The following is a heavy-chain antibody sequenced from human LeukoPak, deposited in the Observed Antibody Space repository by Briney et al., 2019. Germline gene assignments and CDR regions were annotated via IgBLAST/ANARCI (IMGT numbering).Heavy chain of an antibody. CDR1: GGTFCSYA. J-gene: IGHJ4*02. CDR2: IIPIFGTA. CDR3: ARTDLGNVAFDY. D-gene: IGHD2-2*03. V-gene: IGHV1-69*13. Sequence: SVKVSCKASGGTFCSYAISWVRQAPGQGLEWMGGIIPIFGTANYAQKFQGRVTTTADESTSTAYMELSSLRSEDTAVYYCARTDLGNVAFDYWGQGTLVTVSS.